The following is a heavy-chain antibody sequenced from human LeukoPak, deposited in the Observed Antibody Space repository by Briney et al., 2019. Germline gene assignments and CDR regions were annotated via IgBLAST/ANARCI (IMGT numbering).Heavy chain of an antibody. Sequence: ETLSLTCAVYGGSFSGYYWSWIRQAPGKGLEWLSALTGSGSSTYYADSVKGRFTISRDNSMNTLSLQMNSLRAEDTALYYCAKDRYSSGRVFDYWGQGTLVTVSS. J-gene: IGHJ4*02. V-gene: IGHV3-23*01. CDR3: AKDRYSSGRVFDY. CDR1: GGSFSGYY. D-gene: IGHD6-19*01. CDR2: LTGSGSST.